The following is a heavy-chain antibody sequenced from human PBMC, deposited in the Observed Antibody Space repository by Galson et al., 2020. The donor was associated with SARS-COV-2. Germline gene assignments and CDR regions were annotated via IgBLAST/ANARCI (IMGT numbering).Heavy chain of an antibody. J-gene: IGHJ4*02. CDR2: INHSGST. V-gene: IGHV4-34*01. Sequence: SETLSLTCAVYGGSFSGYYWSWIRQPPGKGLEWIGEINHSGSTNYNPSLKSRVTISVDTSKNQFSLKLSSVTAADTAVYYCARGSLHRVVVTDYWGQGTLVTVSS. CDR1: GGSFSGYY. CDR3: ARGSLHRVVVTDY. D-gene: IGHD3-22*01.